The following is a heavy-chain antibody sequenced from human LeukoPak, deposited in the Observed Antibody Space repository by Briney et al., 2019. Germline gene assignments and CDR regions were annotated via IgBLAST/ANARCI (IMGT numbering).Heavy chain of an antibody. J-gene: IGHJ4*02. CDR1: GGSISSYY. CDR3: ARQEVSSWYYFDY. V-gene: IGHV4-59*08. CDR2: IYYSGST. Sequence: PSETLSLTCTVSGGSISSYYWSWIRQPPGKGLEWIGYIYYSGSTNYNPSLKSRVTISVDTSKNQFSLKLSSVTAADTAVYYCARQEVSSWYYFDYWGQGTLVTVSS. D-gene: IGHD6-13*01.